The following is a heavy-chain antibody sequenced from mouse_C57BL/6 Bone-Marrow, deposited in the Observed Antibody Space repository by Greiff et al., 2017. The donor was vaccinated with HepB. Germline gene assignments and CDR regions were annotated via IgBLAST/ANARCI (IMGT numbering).Heavy chain of an antibody. CDR3: ARSQLAWFAY. V-gene: IGHV1-76*01. CDR1: GYTFTDYY. D-gene: IGHD4-1*02. J-gene: IGHJ3*01. CDR2: IYPGSGNT. Sequence: LVESGAELVRPGASVKLSCKASGYTFTDYYINWVKQRPGQGLEWIARIYPGSGNTYYNEKFKGKATLTAEKSSSTAYMQLSSLTSEDSAVYFCARSQLAWFAYWGQGTLVTVSA.